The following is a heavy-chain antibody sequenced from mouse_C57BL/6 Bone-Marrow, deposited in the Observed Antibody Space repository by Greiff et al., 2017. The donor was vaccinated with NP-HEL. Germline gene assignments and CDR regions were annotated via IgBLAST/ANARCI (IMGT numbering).Heavy chain of an antibody. V-gene: IGHV1-62-2*01. D-gene: IGHD1-1*01. CDR2: FYPGSGSI. CDR3: ARHETVITTVEGTSFAY. CDR1: GYTFTEYT. Sequence: VKLMESGAELVKPGASVKLSCKASGYTFTEYTIHWVKQRSGQGLEWIGWFYPGSGSIKYNEKFKDKATLTADKSSSTVYMELSRLTSEDSAVYFCARHETVITTVEGTSFAYWGQGTLVTVSA. J-gene: IGHJ3*01.